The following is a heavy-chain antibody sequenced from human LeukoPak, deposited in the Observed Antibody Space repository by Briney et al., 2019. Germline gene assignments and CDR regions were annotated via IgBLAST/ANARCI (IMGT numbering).Heavy chain of an antibody. D-gene: IGHD2/OR15-2a*01. V-gene: IGHV1-69*01. Sequence: GSSVKVSCKASGGTFSSYAISWVRQAPGQGLEWMGGIIPIFGTANHAQKFQGRVTITADESTSTAYMELSSLRSEDTAVYYCARARTLNSTPIDYWGQGTLVTVSS. CDR1: GGTFSSYA. CDR2: IIPIFGTA. CDR3: ARARTLNSTPIDY. J-gene: IGHJ4*02.